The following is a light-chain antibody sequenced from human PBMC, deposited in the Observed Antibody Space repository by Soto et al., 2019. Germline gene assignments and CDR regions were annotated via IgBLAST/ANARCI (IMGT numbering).Light chain of an antibody. CDR3: QQYGSSPRT. Sequence: EIVLTQSPGTLSLSPGERATLSCRASQSVSSSYLAWYQQKPGPAPRLLIYGASSSATGIPDRFSGSGSGTNFTLTISRLEPEDFAVYYCQQYGSSPRTFGQGTKVEIK. J-gene: IGKJ1*01. CDR1: QSVSSSY. CDR2: GAS. V-gene: IGKV3-20*01.